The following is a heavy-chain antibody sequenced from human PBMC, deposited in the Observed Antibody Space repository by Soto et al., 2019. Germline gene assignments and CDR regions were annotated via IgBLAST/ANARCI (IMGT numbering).Heavy chain of an antibody. Sequence: EVQLVESGGGLVKPGGSLGLSCAASGFTFSSYSMNWVRQAPGKGLEWVSSISSSSSYIYYADSVKGRFTISRDNAKNSLYLQMNSLRAEDTAVYYCARDRQVQYYYDFWSGYYQKYYYYGMDVWGQGTTVTVSS. V-gene: IGHV3-21*01. D-gene: IGHD3-3*01. J-gene: IGHJ6*02. CDR1: GFTFSSYS. CDR2: ISSSSSYI. CDR3: ARDRQVQYYYDFWSGYYQKYYYYGMDV.